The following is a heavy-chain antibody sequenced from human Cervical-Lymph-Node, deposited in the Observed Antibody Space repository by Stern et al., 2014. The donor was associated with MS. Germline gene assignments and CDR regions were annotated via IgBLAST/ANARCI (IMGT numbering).Heavy chain of an antibody. CDR3: ARSPHTGSGWLYCFDY. CDR1: GGSISTYR. J-gene: IGHJ4*02. CDR2: SYYDGST. D-gene: IGHD6-19*01. Sequence: QLQLQESGPRLVKPSETLSLTCSVSGGSISTYRWNWIRQSPGKGLEWIGYSYYDGSTNYNFSLKSLVILSVDRSGNQYSLKMSPVTAADTAVYYCARSPHTGSGWLYCFDYWGQGALVTVSS. V-gene: IGHV4-59*01.